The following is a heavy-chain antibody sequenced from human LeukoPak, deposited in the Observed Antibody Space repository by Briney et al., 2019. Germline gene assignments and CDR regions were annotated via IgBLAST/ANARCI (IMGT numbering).Heavy chain of an antibody. CDR1: GGTFSSYA. D-gene: IGHD2-2*01. CDR3: ARDGYGQYCSSTSCYYYYYMDV. J-gene: IGHJ6*03. Sequence: SVKVSCKASGGTFSSYAISWVRQAPGQGLEWMGGIIPIFGTANYAQKFQGRVTITTDESTSTAYMELSSLRSEDTAVYYCARDGYGQYCSSTSCYYYYYMDVWGKGTTVTVSS. CDR2: IIPIFGTA. V-gene: IGHV1-69*05.